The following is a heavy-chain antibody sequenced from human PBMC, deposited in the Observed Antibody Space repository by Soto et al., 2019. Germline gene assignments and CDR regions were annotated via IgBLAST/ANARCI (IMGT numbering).Heavy chain of an antibody. Sequence: PSETLSLTCNVSGGPIKTGDYYWNWIRQPPGKGLEWIGYVFYSGATNYSPSIKSRAAISMDTSKNQFSLSLISVTAADTAVYYCARAGFSYGHLLFWGQGIRVTVSS. D-gene: IGHD3-10*01. CDR2: VFYSGAT. CDR1: GGPIKTGDYY. V-gene: IGHV4-30-4*01. CDR3: ARAGFSYGHLLF. J-gene: IGHJ4*02.